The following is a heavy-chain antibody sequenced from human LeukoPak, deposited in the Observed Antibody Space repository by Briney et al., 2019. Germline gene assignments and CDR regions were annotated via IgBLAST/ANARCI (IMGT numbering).Heavy chain of an antibody. J-gene: IGHJ4*02. CDR1: GYSLTSGYY. CDR3: ARLYGNYQNYFDY. CDR2: IFHSGST. Sequence: SETLSLTCTVSGYSLTSGYYWGWIRQPPGKGLEWIASIFHSGSTFYNPSVKSRVTISVDTSKNQFSLTLRSVTAADTAVYYCARLYGNYQNYFDYWGQGTLVTVSS. V-gene: IGHV4-38-2*02. D-gene: IGHD1-7*01.